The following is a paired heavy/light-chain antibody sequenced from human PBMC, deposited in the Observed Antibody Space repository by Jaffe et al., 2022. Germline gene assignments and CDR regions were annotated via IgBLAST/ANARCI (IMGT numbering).Light chain of an antibody. CDR3: MQALQTPLT. V-gene: IGKV2-28*01. Sequence: DIVMTQSPLSLPVTPGEPASISCRSSQSLLHSNGYNYLDWYLQKPGQSPQLLIYLGSNRASGVPDRFSGSGSGTDFTLKISRVEAEDVGVYYCMQALQTPLTFGPGTKVDIK. J-gene: IGKJ3*01. CDR1: QSLLHSNGYNY. CDR2: LGS.
Heavy chain of an antibody. Sequence: QVQLVESGGGLVKPGGSLRLSCAASGFTFSDYYMSWIRQAPGKGLEWVSYISSSGSTIYYADSVKGRFTISRDNAKNSLYLQMNSLRAEDTAVYYCARGQGFGVVIRDYYYMDVWGKGTTVTVSS. V-gene: IGHV3-11*01. CDR2: ISSSGSTI. D-gene: IGHD3-3*01. J-gene: IGHJ6*03. CDR1: GFTFSDYY. CDR3: ARGQGFGVVIRDYYYMDV.